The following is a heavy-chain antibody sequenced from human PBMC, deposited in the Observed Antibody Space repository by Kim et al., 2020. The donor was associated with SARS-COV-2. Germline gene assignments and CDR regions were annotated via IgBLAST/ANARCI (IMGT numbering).Heavy chain of an antibody. D-gene: IGHD6-13*01. J-gene: IGHJ4*02. CDR2: INHSGST. V-gene: IGHV4-34*01. CDR1: GGSFSGYY. Sequence: SETLSLTCAVYGGSFSGYYWSWIRQPPGKGLEWIGEINHSGSTNYNPSLKSRVTISVDTSKNQFSLKLSSVTAADTAVYYCARGRYSSSWYWRNYFDYWGQGTLVTVSS. CDR3: ARGRYSSSWYWRNYFDY.